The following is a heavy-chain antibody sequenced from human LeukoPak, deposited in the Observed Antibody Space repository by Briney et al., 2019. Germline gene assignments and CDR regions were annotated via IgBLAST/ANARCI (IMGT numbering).Heavy chain of an antibody. CDR3: ARPRGYSYGSIDY. D-gene: IGHD5-18*01. Sequence: PSETLSLTCTVSGGSISSSSYYWGWIRQPPGQGLEWIGSIYYSGSTYYNPSLKSRVTISVDTSKNQFSLKLSSVTAADTAVYYCARPRGYSYGSIDYWGQGTLVTVSS. CDR1: GGSISSSSYY. CDR2: IYYSGST. V-gene: IGHV4-39*01. J-gene: IGHJ4*02.